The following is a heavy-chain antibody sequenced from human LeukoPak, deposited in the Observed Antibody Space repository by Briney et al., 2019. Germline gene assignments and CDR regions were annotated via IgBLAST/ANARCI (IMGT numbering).Heavy chain of an antibody. V-gene: IGHV3-23*01. J-gene: IGHJ4*02. CDR1: GFTFSSYG. D-gene: IGHD6-19*01. CDR3: AKRSAESSGYFDY. CDR2: ITASGAST. Sequence: GGSLRLSCAASGFTFSSYGMSWVRQAPGKGLEWVAAITASGASTDYADSVKGRFTISRDNSKNTLYLQMNSLRAEDTAIYYCAKRSAESSGYFDYWGQGTLVTVSS.